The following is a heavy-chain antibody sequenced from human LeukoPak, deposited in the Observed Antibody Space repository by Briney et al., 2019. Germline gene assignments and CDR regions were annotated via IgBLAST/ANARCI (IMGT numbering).Heavy chain of an antibody. CDR3: TTDGYSGYAFDY. V-gene: IGHV3-15*01. Sequence: GGSLRLSCAASGFTFSSYAMNWVRQAPGKGLEWVGRIKSKTDGGTTDYAAPVKGRFTISRDDSKNTLYLQMNSLKTEDTAVYYCTTDGYSGYAFDYWGQGTLVTVSS. CDR2: IKSKTDGGTT. CDR1: GFTFSSYA. J-gene: IGHJ4*02. D-gene: IGHD5-12*01.